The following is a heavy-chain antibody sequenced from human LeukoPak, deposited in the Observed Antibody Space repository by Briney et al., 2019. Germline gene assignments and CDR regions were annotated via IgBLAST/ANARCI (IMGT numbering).Heavy chain of an antibody. Sequence: ASVKVSCKASGYTFINYYMHWVRQAPGQGLEWMGIINPSSSSSNFARKFQGRVIMTRDTSTSTVYMELSSLRSEDTAVYYCARDLTSLPIVGATTSDAFDVWGQGTVVTVSS. CDR1: GYTFINYY. CDR2: INPSSSSS. D-gene: IGHD1-26*01. CDR3: ARDLTSLPIVGATTSDAFDV. V-gene: IGHV1-46*01. J-gene: IGHJ3*01.